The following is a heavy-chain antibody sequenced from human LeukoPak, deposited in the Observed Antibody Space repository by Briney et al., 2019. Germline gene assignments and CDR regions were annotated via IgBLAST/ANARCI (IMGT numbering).Heavy chain of an antibody. J-gene: IGHJ3*02. Sequence: SETLSLTCTVSGGSISSYYWSWIRQPPGKGLEWIGYIYYSGSTNYNPSLKSRVTISVDTSKNQFSLKLSSVTAADTAVYYCARLRSSSYAFDAFDIWGQGTMVTVSS. CDR1: GGSISSYY. CDR2: IYYSGST. V-gene: IGHV4-59*01. CDR3: ARLRSSSYAFDAFDI. D-gene: IGHD2-2*01.